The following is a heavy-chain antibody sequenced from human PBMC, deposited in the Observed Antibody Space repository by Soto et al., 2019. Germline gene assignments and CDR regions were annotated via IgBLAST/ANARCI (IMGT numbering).Heavy chain of an antibody. CDR2: ISYDGSNK. CDR1: GFTFSSYG. Sequence: QVQLVESGGGVVQPGRSLRLSCAASGFTFSSYGMHWVRQAPGKGLEWVAVISYDGSNKYYADSVKGRFTISRDNSKNTLYLQMNSLRAEDTAVYYCAKDGVEIATKGPFGYWGQGTLVTVSS. CDR3: AKDGVEIATKGPFGY. J-gene: IGHJ4*02. D-gene: IGHD1-1*01. V-gene: IGHV3-30*18.